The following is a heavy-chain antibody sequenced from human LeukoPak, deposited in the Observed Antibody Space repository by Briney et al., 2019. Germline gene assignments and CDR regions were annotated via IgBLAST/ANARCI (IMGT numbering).Heavy chain of an antibody. Sequence: GGSLRLSCEASGFTFSSYAMSWVRQAPGKGLEWVSAISGSGGSTYYADSVKGRFTISRDNSKNTLYLQMNSLRAEDTAVYDCAKDRQLGVTDGYFDYWGQGTLVTVSS. CDR3: AKDRQLGVTDGYFDY. V-gene: IGHV3-23*01. CDR1: GFTFSSYA. J-gene: IGHJ4*02. D-gene: IGHD2-21*02. CDR2: ISGSGGST.